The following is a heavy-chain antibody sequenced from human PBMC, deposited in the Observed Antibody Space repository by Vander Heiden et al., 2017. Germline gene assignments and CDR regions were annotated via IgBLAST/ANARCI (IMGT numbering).Heavy chain of an antibody. D-gene: IGHD2-2*01. CDR3: ARGRCISASCRYDMDV. V-gene: IGHV4-34*01. CDR2: VSHSGST. Sequence: QVQLQQWGAGLLKPSETLSLTCGVSGASFSGYYWSWIRQPPGKGLEWIGEVSHSGSTNYNPSLKSRVTFSVDMSKNQFSLKLSSVTAADTAVYYCARGRCISASCRYDMDVWGQGTTVTVSS. CDR1: GASFSGYY. J-gene: IGHJ6*02.